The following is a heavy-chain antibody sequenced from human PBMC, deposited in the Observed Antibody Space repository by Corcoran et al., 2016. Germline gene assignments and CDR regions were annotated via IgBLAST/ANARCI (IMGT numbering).Heavy chain of an antibody. V-gene: IGHV1-69*01. J-gene: IGHJ6*04. CDR2: IIPKFGTA. CDR3: AREAEFEARAPLYYYYGMDV. Sequence: QVQLVQSGAEVKKPGSSVKVSCKASGGTFSSYAISWVRQAPGQGLEWMGGIIPKFGTANYAQKFQGRVTMTADESTSTAYMELSSLRSEDKAGYYCAREAEFEARAPLYYYYGMDVWGKGTTVTCSS. D-gene: IGHD3-10*01. CDR1: GGTFSSYA.